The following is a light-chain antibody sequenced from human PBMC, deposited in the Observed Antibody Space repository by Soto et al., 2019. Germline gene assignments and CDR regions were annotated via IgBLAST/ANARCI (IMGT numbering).Light chain of an antibody. J-gene: IGLJ1*01. CDR3: KSYAGSNTYV. CDR2: EVV. CDR1: KSDIGVYDF. V-gene: IGLV2-8*01. Sequence: QSALTQPPSASGSPGQSGTSSCTGTKSDIGVYDFVSWYQHHPGKAPRLLIYEVVQRPSGVPDRFSGSKSVNTASLTVSGLQAADEADYFCKSYAGSNTYVFGSGTKVTVL.